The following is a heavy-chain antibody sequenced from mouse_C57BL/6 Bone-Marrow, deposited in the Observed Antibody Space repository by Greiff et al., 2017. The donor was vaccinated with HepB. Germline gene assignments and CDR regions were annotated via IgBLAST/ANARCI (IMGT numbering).Heavy chain of an antibody. D-gene: IGHD2-1*01. Sequence: QVQLKQSGAELAKPGASVKLSCKASGYTFTSYWMHWVKQRPGQGLEWIGYINPSSGYTKYNQKFKDKATLTADKSSSTAYIQLSSLTYEDSAVYYCASGDVNYFFAYWGQGTLVTVSA. CDR2: INPSSGYT. CDR1: GYTFTSYW. J-gene: IGHJ3*01. V-gene: IGHV1-7*01. CDR3: ASGDVNYFFAY.